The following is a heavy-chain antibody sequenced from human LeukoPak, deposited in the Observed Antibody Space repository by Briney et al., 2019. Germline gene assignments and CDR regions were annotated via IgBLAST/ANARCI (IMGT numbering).Heavy chain of an antibody. CDR3: AKDRGYEVVFDP. V-gene: IGHV3-43*02. Sequence: QPGGSLRLSCAASGINFNTYAMHWVRQAPGKGLEWVSLISGDGDRTSYADSVKGRFTISRDNDKNSLYLQMNSLRIEDTALYYCAKDRGYEVVFDPWGQGALVAVSP. CDR2: ISGDGDRT. D-gene: IGHD5-12*01. CDR1: GINFNTYA. J-gene: IGHJ5*02.